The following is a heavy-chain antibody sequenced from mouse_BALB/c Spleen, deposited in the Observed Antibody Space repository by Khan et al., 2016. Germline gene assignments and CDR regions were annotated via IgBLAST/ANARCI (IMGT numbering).Heavy chain of an antibody. D-gene: IGHD2-4*01. CDR1: GFSLTTYG. CDR3: AKVDDYDSDGAGFAY. V-gene: IGHV2-5-1*01. CDR2: IWRGGST. Sequence: QVQLQQSGPSLVQPSQSLSITCTVSGFSLTTYGVHWVRQSPGKGLAWLGVIWRGGSTDYNAAFMSRLSITKDNSKSQVFFKMNSLQADDTDIYYCAKVDDYDSDGAGFAYWGQGSLVTVSA. J-gene: IGHJ3*01.